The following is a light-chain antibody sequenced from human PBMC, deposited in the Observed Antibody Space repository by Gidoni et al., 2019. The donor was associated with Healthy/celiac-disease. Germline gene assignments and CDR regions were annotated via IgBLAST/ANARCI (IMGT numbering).Light chain of an antibody. CDR2: EVS. J-gene: IGLJ1*01. V-gene: IGLV2-14*01. CDR3: SSYTSSSTRV. Sequence: QSALTQPASVSGSPGQSTTISCTGTSSDVGGYNYVSWYHQHPGKAPRLMIYEVSNRPSGVSNRFSGSKSGNTASLTISGLQAEDEADYYCSSYTSSSTRVFGTGTKVTVL. CDR1: SSDVGGYNY.